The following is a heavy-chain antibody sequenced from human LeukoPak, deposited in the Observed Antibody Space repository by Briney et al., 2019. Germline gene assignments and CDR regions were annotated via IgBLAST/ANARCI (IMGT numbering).Heavy chain of an antibody. Sequence: GGSLRLSCAASGFTFSSYGMHWVRQAPGKGLEWVAVISYDGSNKCYADSVKGRFTISRDNSKNTLYLQMNSLRAEDTAVYYCAKDGVYSGSYPDYWGQGTLVTVSS. CDR1: GFTFSSYG. CDR2: ISYDGSNK. D-gene: IGHD1-26*01. J-gene: IGHJ4*02. V-gene: IGHV3-30*18. CDR3: AKDGVYSGSYPDY.